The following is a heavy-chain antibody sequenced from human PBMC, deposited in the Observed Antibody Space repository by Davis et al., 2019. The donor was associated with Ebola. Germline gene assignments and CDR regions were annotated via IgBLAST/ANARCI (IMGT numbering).Heavy chain of an antibody. D-gene: IGHD6-13*01. J-gene: IGHJ3*02. V-gene: IGHV1-3*01. CDR3: ARVRQQLVDDGFDM. Sequence: KFQGRVSLTRDTSATTAYMELSSLESEDTAVYYCARVRQQLVDDGFDMWGQGTLVTVSS.